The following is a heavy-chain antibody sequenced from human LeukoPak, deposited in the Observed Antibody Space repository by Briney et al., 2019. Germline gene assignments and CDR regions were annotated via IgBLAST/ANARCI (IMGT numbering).Heavy chain of an antibody. V-gene: IGHV1-24*01. J-gene: IGHJ4*02. CDR3: ATEMTSVVPDY. CDR2: FYPENDER. CDR1: GHTLSELT. Sequence: PEASVKVSCKVSGHTLSELTMHWVRQAPGKGLEWMGGFYPENDERIYARKFRCRLTMTEDTSTDTAYMELSSLRSEDTAVYFCATEMTSVVPDYWGQGTLVTVSS. D-gene: IGHD4-11*01.